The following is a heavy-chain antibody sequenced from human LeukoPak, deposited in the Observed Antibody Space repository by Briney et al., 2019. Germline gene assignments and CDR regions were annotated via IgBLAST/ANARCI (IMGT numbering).Heavy chain of an antibody. CDR1: GYSFTSYW. D-gene: IGHD3-22*01. CDR3: ARSLIRGPYYYDSSGYYTHDY. Sequence: GESLKISCKGSGYSFTSYWIGWVRQAPGQGLEWMGWINPNSGGTNYAQKFQGRVTMTRDTSISTAYMELSRLRSDDTAVYYCARSLIRGPYYYDSSGYYTHDYWGQGTLVTVSS. V-gene: IGHV1-2*02. J-gene: IGHJ4*02. CDR2: INPNSGGT.